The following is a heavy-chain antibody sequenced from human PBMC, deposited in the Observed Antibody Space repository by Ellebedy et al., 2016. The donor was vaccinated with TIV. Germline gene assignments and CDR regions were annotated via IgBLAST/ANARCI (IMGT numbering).Heavy chain of an antibody. J-gene: IGHJ2*01. D-gene: IGHD3-22*01. V-gene: IGHV5-51*01. CDR1: GYTFRNFW. CDR3: ARHDNWYFTL. CDR2: ILPRDSDA. Sequence: GESLKISCKGSGYTFRNFWIGWVRQMPGRGLEWVAVILPRDSDARYSPSFRGQVTISVNESITTAFLQWSSLRASDAGLYYCARHDNWYFTLWGRGTLVTVSS.